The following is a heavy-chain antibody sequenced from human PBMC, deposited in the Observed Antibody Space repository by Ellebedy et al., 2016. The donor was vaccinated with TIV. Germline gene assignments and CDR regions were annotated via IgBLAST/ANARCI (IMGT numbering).Heavy chain of an antibody. Sequence: ASVRVSCKASGYTFTSYFLYWVRQAPGQGLEWMGIINPTSGSSNYAQKFQGRVTVTRDTSTSTVYMELSSLRSEDTAVYYCARGDNYYYDSSGYYYSYWGQGTLVTVSS. V-gene: IGHV1-46*01. D-gene: IGHD3-22*01. CDR2: INPTSGSS. CDR3: ARGDNYYYDSSGYYYSY. J-gene: IGHJ4*02. CDR1: GYTFTSYF.